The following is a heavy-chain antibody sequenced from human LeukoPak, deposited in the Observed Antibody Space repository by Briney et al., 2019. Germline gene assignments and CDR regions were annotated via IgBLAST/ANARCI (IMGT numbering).Heavy chain of an antibody. J-gene: IGHJ3*02. CDR3: PREDGDAVDI. Sequence: GGSLGLSCAASGFTFSSYEMDWVRRAPGKGLGWVSYIGSSGGSRYYADSVKGRFTSSRDNAKNSLYLQMNSLRVEDTAVYYCPREDGDAVDIWGQGTMVSVSS. CDR2: IGSSGGSR. CDR1: GFTFSSYE. D-gene: IGHD5-24*01. V-gene: IGHV3-48*03.